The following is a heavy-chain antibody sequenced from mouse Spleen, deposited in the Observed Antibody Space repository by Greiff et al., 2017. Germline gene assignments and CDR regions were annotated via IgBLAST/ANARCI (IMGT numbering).Heavy chain of an antibody. CDR2: INPYNGDT. CDR1: GYSFIGYF. Sequence: EVQLVESGPELVKPGDSVKISCKASGYSFIGYFMNWVMQSQGKSLEWIGRINPYNGDTFYNQKFKDKATLTVDKSSSTAHMELRSLTSEDSAVYYCGYGWFACWGQGTLVTVSA. CDR3: GYGWFAC. J-gene: IGHJ3*01. V-gene: IGHV1-20*01. D-gene: IGHD1-1*02.